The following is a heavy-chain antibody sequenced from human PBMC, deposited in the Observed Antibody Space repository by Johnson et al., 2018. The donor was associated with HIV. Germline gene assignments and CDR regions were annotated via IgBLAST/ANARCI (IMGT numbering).Heavy chain of an antibody. CDR1: GFTFSTYA. Sequence: MLLVESGGGLAQPGGSLRLSCAASGFTFSTYAMPWVRQAPGRGLEWVSTIGGSGGTTYYADSVKGRLTISRDSSKNTVYLYMDSLRVGDTAMYFCAKYGGGGTYFSAFDIWGQGTMVTVSS. D-gene: IGHD1-26*01. CDR2: IGGSGGTT. V-gene: IGHV3-23*04. CDR3: AKYGGGGTYFSAFDI. J-gene: IGHJ3*02.